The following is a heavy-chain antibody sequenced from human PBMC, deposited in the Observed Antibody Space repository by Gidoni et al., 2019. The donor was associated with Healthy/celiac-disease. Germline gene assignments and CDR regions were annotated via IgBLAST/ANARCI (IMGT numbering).Heavy chain of an antibody. Sequence: QVQLVQSGAEVKKPGASVKVSCKVSGYTLTELSMHWVRQAPGKGLEWMGGFDPEDGETIYAQKFQGRVTMTEDTSTDTAYMELSSLRSEDTAVYYCATLSYCSGGSCYFRPVVDYWGQGTLVTVSS. CDR1: GYTLTELS. J-gene: IGHJ4*02. D-gene: IGHD2-15*01. CDR2: FDPEDGET. CDR3: ATLSYCSGGSCYFRPVVDY. V-gene: IGHV1-24*01.